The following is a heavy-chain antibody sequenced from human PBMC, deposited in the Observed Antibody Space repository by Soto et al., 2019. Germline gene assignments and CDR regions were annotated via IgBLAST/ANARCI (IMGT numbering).Heavy chain of an antibody. V-gene: IGHV4-59*01. D-gene: IGHD3-22*01. CDR3: ARAPMVLTRSYFDS. CDR1: DGSISNFY. Sequence: KPSETLSLTCTVSDGSISNFYWSWIRQPPGKGLEWIGYISSSGNTNYNPSLKSRVSISVDTSKNQFSLNLTSVTAADTAVYYCARAPMVLTRSYFDSWGQGTPVTVS. CDR2: ISSSGNT. J-gene: IGHJ4*02.